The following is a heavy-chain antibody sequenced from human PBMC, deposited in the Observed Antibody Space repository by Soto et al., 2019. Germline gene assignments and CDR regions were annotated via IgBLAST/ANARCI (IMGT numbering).Heavy chain of an antibody. J-gene: IGHJ4*02. CDR1: VLGFTDNK. CDR3: TTRTD. CDR2: IQKTADGGAT. V-gene: IGHV3-15*01. Sequence: HGGSLRLSCAACVLGFTDNKMTWIRQAPGKGLEWVGRIQKTADGGATDYAAPVKGRFTISRDDSKNTLYLQMNSLKTEDTAVYYCTTRTDWGQGTLVTVSS.